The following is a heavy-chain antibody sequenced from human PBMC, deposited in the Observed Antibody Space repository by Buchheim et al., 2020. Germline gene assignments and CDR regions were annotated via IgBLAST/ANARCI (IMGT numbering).Heavy chain of an antibody. V-gene: IGHV3-30*18. CDR2: ISYDGSNK. Sequence: QVQLVESGGGVVQPGKSLRLSCAASGFTFSSYGMHWVRQAPGKGLEWVAVISYDGSNKDYADSVKGRFTISRDNSKKKRYLQMNSLRAEDTAVYYCAKVAWTTVNTYPPSDVWGKGTT. CDR3: AKVAWTTVNTYPPSDV. D-gene: IGHD4-17*01. CDR1: GFTFSSYG. J-gene: IGHJ6*03.